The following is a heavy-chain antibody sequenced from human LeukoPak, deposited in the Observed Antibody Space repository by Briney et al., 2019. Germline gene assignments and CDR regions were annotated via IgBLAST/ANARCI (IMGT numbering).Heavy chain of an antibody. D-gene: IGHD2-21*02. Sequence: GGSLRLSYAASGLTFSSYLMGWVRQAPGKGLEWVSVISDSGGATEYADSVTGRFTISRDNSKDTLCLQMNSLRPEGTAVDYCAKGLPYCGADCYSHRARDVWGQGTTVTVSS. CDR3: AKGLPYCGADCYSHRARDV. J-gene: IGHJ6*02. V-gene: IGHV3-23*01. CDR2: ISDSGGAT. CDR1: GLTFSSYL.